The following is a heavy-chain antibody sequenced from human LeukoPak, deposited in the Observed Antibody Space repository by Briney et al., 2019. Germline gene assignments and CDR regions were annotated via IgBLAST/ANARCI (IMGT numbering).Heavy chain of an antibody. Sequence: ETLSLTCAVYGGSFSGYYWSWIRQPPGKGLERIGEINHSGSTNYNPSLKSRVTISVDTSKNQFSLKLSSVTAADTAVYYCARPGPSWRGWYYFDYWGQGTLVTVSS. CDR1: GGSFSGYY. D-gene: IGHD2-15*01. V-gene: IGHV4-34*01. J-gene: IGHJ4*02. CDR2: INHSGST. CDR3: ARPGPSWRGWYYFDY.